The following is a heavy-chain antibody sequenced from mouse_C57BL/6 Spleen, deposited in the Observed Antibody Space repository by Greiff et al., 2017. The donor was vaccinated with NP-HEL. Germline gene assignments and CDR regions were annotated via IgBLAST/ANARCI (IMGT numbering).Heavy chain of an antibody. CDR1: GYTFTDYN. D-gene: IGHD1-1*01. V-gene: IGHV1-22*01. J-gene: IGHJ4*01. Sequence: EVQRVESGPELVKPGASVKMSCKASGYTFTDYNMHWVKQSHGKSLEWIGYINPNNGGTSYNQKFKGKATLTVNKSSSTAYMELRSLTSEDSAVYYCARPLHYYGSSYDYAMDYWGQGTSVTVSS. CDR3: ARPLHYYGSSYDYAMDY. CDR2: INPNNGGT.